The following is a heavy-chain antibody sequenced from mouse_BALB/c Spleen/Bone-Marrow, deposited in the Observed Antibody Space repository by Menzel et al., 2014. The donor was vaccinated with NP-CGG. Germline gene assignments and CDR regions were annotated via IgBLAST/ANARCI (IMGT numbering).Heavy chain of an antibody. Sequence: QVQLQQSGAELVRPGTSVKVSCKASGYAFTNYLIEWVKQRLGQGLEWIGVINPGSGGTNYNEKFRGKATLTADKSSSTAYMQLSSLTSDDSAVYFCARCLTGTSALDFWGQGTSVTVSS. CDR3: ARCLTGTSALDF. D-gene: IGHD4-1*01. CDR2: INPGSGGT. V-gene: IGHV1-54*01. J-gene: IGHJ4*01. CDR1: GYAFTNYL.